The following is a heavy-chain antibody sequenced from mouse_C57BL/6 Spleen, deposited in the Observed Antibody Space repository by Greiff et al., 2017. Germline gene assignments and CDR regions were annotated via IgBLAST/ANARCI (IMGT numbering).Heavy chain of an antibody. CDR1: GYTFTSYW. Sequence: VQLQQPGAELVKPGASVKLSCKASGYTFTSYWMHWVKQRPGQGLEWIGMIHPNSGSTNYNEKFKSKATLTVDKSSSTAYMQLSSLTSEDSAVYYCARNDGYYSYYYAMDYWGQGTSVTVSS. J-gene: IGHJ4*01. V-gene: IGHV1-64*01. CDR3: ARNDGYYSYYYAMDY. CDR2: IHPNSGST. D-gene: IGHD2-3*01.